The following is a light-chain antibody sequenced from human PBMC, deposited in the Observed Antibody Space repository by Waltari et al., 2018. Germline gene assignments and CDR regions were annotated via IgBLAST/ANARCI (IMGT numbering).Light chain of an antibody. V-gene: IGKV1-17*01. CDR3: LQYNSKPFT. CDR2: TAS. J-gene: IGKJ3*01. Sequence: DIQMTQSPSSLSASVGDRVTITCRASQDISNYLSWYQQKPGKAPKRLIFTASSLESGVPSRFSGSGSGTEFTLTISSLLPEDFAVYYCLQYNSKPFTFGPGTKLDIK. CDR1: QDISNY.